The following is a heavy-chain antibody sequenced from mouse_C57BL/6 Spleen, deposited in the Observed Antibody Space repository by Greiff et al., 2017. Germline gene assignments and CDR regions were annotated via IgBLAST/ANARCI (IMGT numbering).Heavy chain of an antibody. CDR1: GYTFTDYY. V-gene: IGHV1-26*01. Sequence: EVQLQQSGPELVKPGASVKISCKASGYTFTDYYMNWVKQSHGKSLEWIGDINPNNGGTSYNQKFKGKATLTVDKSSSTAYMELRSLTSEDSAVYYCARNNWGFDYWGQGTTLTVSS. J-gene: IGHJ2*01. CDR2: INPNNGGT. CDR3: ARNNWGFDY. D-gene: IGHD4-1*02.